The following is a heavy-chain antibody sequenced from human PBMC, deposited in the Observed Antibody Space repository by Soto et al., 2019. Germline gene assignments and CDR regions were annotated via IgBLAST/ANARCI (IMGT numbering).Heavy chain of an antibody. D-gene: IGHD3-22*01. V-gene: IGHV1-18*01. J-gene: IGHJ4*02. Sequence: ASVKVSCKASGYTFTNYGISWVRQAPGQGPEWMGWISTYNGNTNYAENVQDRVTMTADTSTTTAYMELRSLKFDDTAVYYCARGSSRYYYDSRYYSDYWGQGTLVTVSS. CDR3: ARGSSRYYYDSRYYSDY. CDR1: GYTFTNYG. CDR2: ISTYNGNT.